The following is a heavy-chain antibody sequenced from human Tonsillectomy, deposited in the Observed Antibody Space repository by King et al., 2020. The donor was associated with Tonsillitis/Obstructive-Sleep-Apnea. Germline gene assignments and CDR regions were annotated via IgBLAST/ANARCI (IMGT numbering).Heavy chain of an antibody. Sequence: VQLQQWGAGLLKPSETLSLTCAVYGGSFRGFYWSWIRQPPGKGLEWIGEINHSGSTNYNPYLKSRVTISVDTSENQFSLKLTSVTAADTAVYYCARQGGGFGAFDIWGQGTMVTVSS. CDR1: GGSFRGFY. V-gene: IGHV4-34*01. CDR3: ARQGGGFGAFDI. D-gene: IGHD3-3*01. J-gene: IGHJ3*02. CDR2: INHSGST.